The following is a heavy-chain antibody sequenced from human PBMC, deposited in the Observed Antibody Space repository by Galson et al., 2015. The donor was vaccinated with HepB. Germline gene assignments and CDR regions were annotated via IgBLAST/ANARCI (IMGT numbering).Heavy chain of an antibody. J-gene: IGHJ6*02. CDR1: GFTFSSYS. CDR3: ARDACSGGICYYFNYYYGMDV. V-gene: IGHV3-21*01. D-gene: IGHD2-15*01. CDR2: ISSSGSYI. Sequence: SLRLSCAASGFTFSSYSMNWVRQAPGKGLEWVSSISSSGSYIYYADSVKGRFTISRDNAKNSLYLQMNSLRPEDTAVYYCARDACSGGICYYFNYYYGMDVWGQGTTVTVSS.